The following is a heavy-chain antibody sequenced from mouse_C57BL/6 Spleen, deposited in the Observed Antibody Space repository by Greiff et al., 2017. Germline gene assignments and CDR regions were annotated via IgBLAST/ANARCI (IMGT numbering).Heavy chain of an antibody. CDR2: IDPENGDT. V-gene: IGHV14-4*01. Sequence: VQLQQSGAELVRPGASVKLSCTASGFNIKDDYMHWVKQRPEQGLEWIGWIDPENGDTEYASKFQGKATITAETSSNTAYLQLSSLTSEDTAVYYCTTYYDYDWFAYWGQGTLVTVSA. D-gene: IGHD2-4*01. CDR1: GFNIKDDY. CDR3: TTYYDYDWFAY. J-gene: IGHJ3*01.